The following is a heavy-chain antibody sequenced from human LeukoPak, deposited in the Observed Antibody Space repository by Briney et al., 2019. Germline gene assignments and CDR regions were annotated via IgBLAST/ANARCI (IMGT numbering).Heavy chain of an antibody. J-gene: IGHJ4*02. Sequence: GESLKISCKGSGYRFTSYWIGWVRQMPGKGLEWMGIIYPGDSDTRYSPSFQGQVTISADKSISTAYLQWSSLKASDTAMYYCARPSYYFDTSSYSARGYYFDYWGQGTLVTVSS. CDR3: ARPSYYFDTSSYSARGYYFDY. CDR2: IYPGDSDT. V-gene: IGHV5-51*01. CDR1: GYRFTSYW. D-gene: IGHD3-22*01.